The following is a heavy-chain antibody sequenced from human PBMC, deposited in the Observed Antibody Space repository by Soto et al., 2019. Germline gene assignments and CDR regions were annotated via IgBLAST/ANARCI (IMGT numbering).Heavy chain of an antibody. Sequence: PSETLSLTCAVYGGSFSGYYWSWIRQPPGKGLEWIGEINHSGSTNYNPSLKSRVTISVDTSKNQFSLKLSSVTAADTAVYYRARGLTVVTQDAAGPVDYWGQGNLVTVSS. CDR1: GGSFSGYY. CDR2: INHSGST. V-gene: IGHV4-34*01. J-gene: IGHJ4*02. CDR3: ARGLTVVTQDAAGPVDY. D-gene: IGHD2-21*02.